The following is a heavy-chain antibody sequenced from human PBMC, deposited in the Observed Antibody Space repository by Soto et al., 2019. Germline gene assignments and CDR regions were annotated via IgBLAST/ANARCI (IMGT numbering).Heavy chain of an antibody. CDR1: GYSFTSYW. J-gene: IGHJ6*04. CDR2: IYPGDSDT. Sequence: GESLKISCKGSGYSFTSYWIGWVRQMPGKGLEWMGIIYPGDSDTRYSPSFQGQVTISADKSISTAYLQWSSLKASDTAMYYCARHVGCSSTSCYLYYYYLLAVWAKGTSDTGSA. CDR3: ARHVGCSSTSCYLYYYYLLAV. V-gene: IGHV5-51*01. D-gene: IGHD2-2*01.